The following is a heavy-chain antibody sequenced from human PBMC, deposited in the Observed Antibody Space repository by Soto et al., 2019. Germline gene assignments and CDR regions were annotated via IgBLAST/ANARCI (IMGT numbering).Heavy chain of an antibody. CDR1: GYTFSSYA. CDR3: AKDQLGFLEWSHLYMDV. D-gene: IGHD3-3*01. CDR2: ISGSGGST. Sequence: VLESGGGLVQPGGSLRLSCVASGYTFSSYAMSWVRQAPGKGLEWVSVISGSGGSTYYADSVKGRFTISRDNSKNTLYLQMNSLRAEDTAAYYCAKDQLGFLEWSHLYMDVWGKGTTVTVSS. J-gene: IGHJ6*03. V-gene: IGHV3-23*01.